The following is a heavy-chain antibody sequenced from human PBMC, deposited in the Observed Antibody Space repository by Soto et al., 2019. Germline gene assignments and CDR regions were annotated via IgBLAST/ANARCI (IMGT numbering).Heavy chain of an antibody. CDR2: ISDDESNK. Sequence: GGSLRLSCAASGFTFSNYAMHWVRQAPGKVLEWVAVISDDESNKYYADSVKGRFTISRDNSKNTLYLQMNSLRAEDTAVYYCARVTYDSSGYYYFDYWGQGT. D-gene: IGHD3-22*01. V-gene: IGHV3-30-3*01. CDR1: GFTFSNYA. CDR3: ARVTYDSSGYYYFDY. J-gene: IGHJ4*02.